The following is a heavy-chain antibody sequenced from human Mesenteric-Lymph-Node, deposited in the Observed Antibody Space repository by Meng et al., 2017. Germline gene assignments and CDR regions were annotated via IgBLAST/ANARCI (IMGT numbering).Heavy chain of an antibody. CDR2: ISYDGSNK. CDR1: GFTFSSYA. J-gene: IGHJ4*02. D-gene: IGHD1-26*01. CDR3: ARDWMVVALGGSYN. V-gene: IGHV3-30*04. Sequence: GGSLRLSCAASGFTFSSYAMHWVRQAPGKGLEWVAVISYDGSNKYYADSVKGRFTISRDNSKNTLYLQMNSLRAEDTAVYYCARDWMVVALGGSYNWGQGTLVTVSS.